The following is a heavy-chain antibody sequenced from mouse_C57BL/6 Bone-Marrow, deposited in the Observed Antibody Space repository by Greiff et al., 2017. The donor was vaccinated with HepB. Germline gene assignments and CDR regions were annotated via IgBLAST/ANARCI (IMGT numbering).Heavy chain of an antibody. CDR1: GYTFTSYW. J-gene: IGHJ3*01. D-gene: IGHD2-3*01. CDR2: IHPNSGST. CDR3: ARDGYWAWFAY. V-gene: IGHV1-64*01. Sequence: QVQLQQPGAELVKPGASVKLSCKASGYTFTSYWMHWVKQRPGQGLEWIGMIHPNSGSTNYNEKFKSKAKLTVDKSSSTAYMQLSSLTSEDSAVYYCARDGYWAWFAYWGQGTLVTVSA.